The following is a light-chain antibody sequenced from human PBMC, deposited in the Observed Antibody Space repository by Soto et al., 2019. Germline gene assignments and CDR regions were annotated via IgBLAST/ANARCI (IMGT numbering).Light chain of an antibody. CDR3: QQYNSYSWT. CDR2: DAS. CDR1: QSISSW. J-gene: IGKJ1*01. V-gene: IGKV1-5*01. Sequence: DIQMTQSPSTLSASVGDRVTITCRASQSISSWLAWYQQKPGKAPKLLIYDASRLESGVPSKFSGSGSETEFPLTISSLQPEDFATYYCQQYNSYSWTFGQGTKVEIK.